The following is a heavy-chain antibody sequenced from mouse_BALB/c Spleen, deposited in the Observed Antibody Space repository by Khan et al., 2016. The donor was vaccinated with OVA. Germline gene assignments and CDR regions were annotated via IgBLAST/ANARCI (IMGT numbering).Heavy chain of an antibody. CDR3: ANHGSSSAWLTY. Sequence: VQLQQPGAELAKPGASVKMSCKASGYTFTSYWMHWVQQRPGQGLEWIGYINPSTGYTEYNQRFKDKATLTADKSSSTAYMQLSSLTSEESAVYYCANHGSSSAWLTYWGQGTLVTVSA. V-gene: IGHV1-7*01. J-gene: IGHJ3*01. D-gene: IGHD1-1*01. CDR2: INPSTGYT. CDR1: GYTFTSYW.